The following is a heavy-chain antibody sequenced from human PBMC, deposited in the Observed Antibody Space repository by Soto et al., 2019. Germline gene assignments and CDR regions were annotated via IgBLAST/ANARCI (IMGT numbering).Heavy chain of an antibody. D-gene: IGHD2-21*02. CDR2: IKQDGSEK. Sequence: GGSLRLSCAASGFTFSSYWMSWVRQAPGKGLEWVANIKQDGSEKYYVDSVKGRFTMSRDNAKNSLYLQMNSLRAEDTAVYYCARDWPLKTLCGGDCSTDAFDIWGQGTMVTVSS. J-gene: IGHJ3*02. V-gene: IGHV3-7*05. CDR3: ARDWPLKTLCGGDCSTDAFDI. CDR1: GFTFSSYW.